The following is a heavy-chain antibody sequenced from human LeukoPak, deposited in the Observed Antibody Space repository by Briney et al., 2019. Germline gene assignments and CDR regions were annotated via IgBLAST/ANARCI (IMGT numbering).Heavy chain of an antibody. D-gene: IGHD3-22*01. CDR1: GGSIRSGGYY. J-gene: IGHJ4*02. V-gene: IGHV4-31*03. CDR3: ARGNYDSSGYPAYYFDY. CDR2: IYYSGST. Sequence: SQTLSLTCTVSGGSIRSGGYYWSWIRQHPGKGLEWIGYIYYSGSTYYNPSLKSRVTISVDTSKNQFSLKLSSVTAADTAVYYCARGNYDSSGYPAYYFDYWGQGTLVTVSS.